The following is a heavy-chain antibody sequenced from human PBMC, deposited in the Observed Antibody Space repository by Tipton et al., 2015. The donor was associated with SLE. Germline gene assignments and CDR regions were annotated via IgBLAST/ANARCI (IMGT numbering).Heavy chain of an antibody. J-gene: IGHJ5*02. Sequence: TLSLTCTVSGDSISSGVYYWSWIRQPAGKGLEWIGYIYYSGSTNYNPSLKSRVSISVDRSNNQSSLKLNSVTAADTAVYYCVRERGERYTSRIDLWGQGTLVTVSS. V-gene: IGHV4-61*08. CDR1: GDSISSGVYY. CDR3: VRERGERYTSRIDL. D-gene: IGHD3-16*01. CDR2: IYYSGST.